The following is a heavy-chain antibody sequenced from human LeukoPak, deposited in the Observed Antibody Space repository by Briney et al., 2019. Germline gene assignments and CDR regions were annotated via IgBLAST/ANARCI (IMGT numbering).Heavy chain of an antibody. CDR1: GGSISSSSYY. V-gene: IGHV4-39*01. J-gene: IGHJ4*02. Sequence: SPSETLSLTCTVSGGSISSSSYYWGWIRQPPGKGLEWIGSIYYSGSTYYNPSLKSRVTISVDTSKNQFSLKLSSVTAADTAVYYCARQSGWSLAVFDYWGQGTLVTVSS. CDR2: IYYSGST. D-gene: IGHD6-19*01. CDR3: ARQSGWSLAVFDY.